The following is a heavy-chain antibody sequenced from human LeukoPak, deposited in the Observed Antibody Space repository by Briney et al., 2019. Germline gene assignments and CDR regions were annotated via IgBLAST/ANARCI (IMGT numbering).Heavy chain of an antibody. CDR1: GGSFSDYY. CDR2: INHRGRT. J-gene: IGHJ6*02. D-gene: IGHD2-15*01. CDR3: AREAVVYHYAVDV. Sequence: SETPSLTCAVYGGSFSDYYWSWIRQSPGKGLEWIGEINHRGRTNFNPSLKRRVSMSVDTSNNQVSLMVRSVTAADTGVYYCAREAVVYHYAVDVWGQGTTVTVSS. V-gene: IGHV4-34*01.